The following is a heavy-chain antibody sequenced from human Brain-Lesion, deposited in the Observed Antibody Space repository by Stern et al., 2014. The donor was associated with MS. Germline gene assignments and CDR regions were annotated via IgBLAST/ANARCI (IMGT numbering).Heavy chain of an antibody. CDR3: ARRGDSSSSGFDY. CDR1: GYRFTSNW. V-gene: IGHV5-51*01. Sequence: EVQLVESGAEVKKPGESLKISCKGSGYRFTSNWIGWVRQMPGKGLEWMGIIWPGDSDPRYSPSFQGKVTISADKSISTAYLQWSSLQASDTAMYYCARRGDSSSSGFDYWGQGTLVIVSS. J-gene: IGHJ4*02. D-gene: IGHD6-6*01. CDR2: IWPGDSDP.